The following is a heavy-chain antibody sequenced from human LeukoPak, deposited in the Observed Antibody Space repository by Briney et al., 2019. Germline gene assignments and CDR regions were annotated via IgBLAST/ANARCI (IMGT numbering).Heavy chain of an antibody. D-gene: IGHD4-23*01. V-gene: IGHV4-39*07. CDR2: IYYSGST. CDR1: GGSISSSSYY. J-gene: IGHJ4*02. CDR3: ARDLVTFDC. Sequence: PSETLSLTCTVSGGSISSSSYYWGWIRQPPGKGLEWIGSIYYSGSTYYNPSLKSRVTISVDTSKNQFSLKLSSVTAADTAVYYCARDLVTFDCWGQGTLVTVSS.